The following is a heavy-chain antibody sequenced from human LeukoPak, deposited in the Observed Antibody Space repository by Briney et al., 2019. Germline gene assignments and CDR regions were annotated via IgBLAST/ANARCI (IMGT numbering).Heavy chain of an antibody. V-gene: IGHV4-38-2*02. CDR1: GYSISSGYY. J-gene: IGHJ6*03. D-gene: IGHD1-26*01. CDR3: ARDRVVGAIGYYYMDV. CDR2: IYHSGST. Sequence: SETLSLTCTVSGYSISSGYYWGWIRQPPGKGLEWIGSIYHSGSTYYNPSLKSRVTISVDTSKNQFSPKLSSVTAADTAVYYCARDRVVGAIGYYYMDVWGKGTTVTVSS.